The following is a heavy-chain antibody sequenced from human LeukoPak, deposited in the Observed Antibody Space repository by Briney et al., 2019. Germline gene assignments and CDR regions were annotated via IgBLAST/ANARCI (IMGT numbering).Heavy chain of an antibody. D-gene: IGHD3-3*01. Sequence: GGSLRLSCAASGFTFSSYAMHWVRQAPGKGLEWVAVISYDGSNKYYADSVKGRFTISRDNSKNTLYLQMNSLRAEDTAVYYRAREDYYYDFWSGYTLGFDYWGQGTLVTVSS. CDR1: GFTFSSYA. CDR2: ISYDGSNK. J-gene: IGHJ4*02. CDR3: AREDYYYDFWSGYTLGFDY. V-gene: IGHV3-30-3*01.